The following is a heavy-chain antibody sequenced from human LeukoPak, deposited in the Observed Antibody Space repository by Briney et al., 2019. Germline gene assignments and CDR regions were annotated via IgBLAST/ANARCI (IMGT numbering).Heavy chain of an antibody. CDR3: AREYRWYFDY. CDR1: GFTFSSYG. D-gene: IGHD2-2*01. V-gene: IGHV3-33*01. CDR2: IWYDGSNK. J-gene: IGHJ4*02. Sequence: HSGRSLRLSCAASGFTFSSYGMHWVRQAPGKGLEWVAVIWYDGSNKYYADSVKGRFTISRDNSKNTLYLQMNSLRAEDTAVYYCAREYRWYFDYWGQGTLVTVSS.